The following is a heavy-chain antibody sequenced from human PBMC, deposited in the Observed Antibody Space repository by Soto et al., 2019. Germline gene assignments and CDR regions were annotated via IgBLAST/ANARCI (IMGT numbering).Heavy chain of an antibody. CDR2: IIPTLGIA. V-gene: IGHV1-69*04. CDR3: ARDVRYNWINYNGMYV. J-gene: IGHJ6*01. CDR1: GGTFSSYT. D-gene: IGHD1-1*01. Sequence: SVKVSCKASGGTFSSYTISWVRQAPGQGLEWMGRIIPTLGIANYAQKFQGRVTITADKSTSTAYMELSSLRSEDTAVYYCARDVRYNWINYNGMYVWGQGTTVTVSS.